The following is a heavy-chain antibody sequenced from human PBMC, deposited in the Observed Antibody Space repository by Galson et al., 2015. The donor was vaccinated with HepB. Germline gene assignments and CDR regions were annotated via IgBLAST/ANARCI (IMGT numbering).Heavy chain of an antibody. CDR1: GFSVSDSF. V-gene: IGHV3-33*08. J-gene: IGHJ4*02. CDR3: ARLEHRDY. D-gene: IGHD2-21*01. CDR2: IWYDERTK. Sequence: SLRLSCAASGFSVSDSFMSWVRQAPGKGLEWVAVIWYDERTKYYADSVKGRFTISRDNSKATMYLQMNSLRAEDTAVYYCARLEHRDYWGQGTLVTVSS.